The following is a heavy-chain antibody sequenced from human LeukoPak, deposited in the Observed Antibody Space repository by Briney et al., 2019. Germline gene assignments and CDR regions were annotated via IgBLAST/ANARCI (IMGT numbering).Heavy chain of an antibody. CDR2: IFYTGKT. Sequence: SETLSLTCIVSGGSISNNYWSWIRQPLGKGLEWIGYIFYTGKTDYSPSLRSRVTISVDTSRNQFSLKLTSVTAADTAVHYCARGRPITEEGSWLDHWGQGTLVTVSS. V-gene: IGHV4-59*01. CDR1: GGSISNNY. CDR3: ARGRPITEEGSWLDH. D-gene: IGHD1-14*01. J-gene: IGHJ5*02.